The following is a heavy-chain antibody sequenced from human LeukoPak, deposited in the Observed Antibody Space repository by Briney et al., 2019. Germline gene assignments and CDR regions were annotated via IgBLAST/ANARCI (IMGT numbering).Heavy chain of an antibody. CDR3: ARIPTVTFFDY. CDR2: IYYSGST. D-gene: IGHD4-17*01. V-gene: IGHV4-59*12. CDR1: DDSITMYY. J-gene: IGHJ4*02. Sequence: SETLSLTCSVSDDSITMYYWSWIRQPPGKGLEWIGYIYYSGSTTYNPSLKSRVTISVDTSKNQFSLKLSSVTAADTAVYYCARIPTVTFFDYWGQGTLVTVSS.